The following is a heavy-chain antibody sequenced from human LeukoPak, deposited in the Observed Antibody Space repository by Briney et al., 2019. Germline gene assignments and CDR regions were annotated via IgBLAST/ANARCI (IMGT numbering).Heavy chain of an antibody. D-gene: IGHD6-19*01. V-gene: IGHV3-53*01. CDR1: GFIVSSNY. Sequence: GGSLRLSCAASGFIVSSNYMTWVRQAPGKGLEWVSVIYSGGTTYYADSVKGRFTISRDDSKNTLYLQMNSLRAEDTAVYYCVRATYSSGWSLNCYFDYWGQGTLVAVSS. J-gene: IGHJ4*02. CDR3: VRATYSSGWSLNCYFDY. CDR2: IYSGGTT.